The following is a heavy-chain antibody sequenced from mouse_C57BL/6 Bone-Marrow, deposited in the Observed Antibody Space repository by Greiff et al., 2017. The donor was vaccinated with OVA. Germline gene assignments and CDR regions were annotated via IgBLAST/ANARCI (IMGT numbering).Heavy chain of an antibody. J-gene: IGHJ1*03. CDR1: GYTFTSYW. CDR3: ARRLPGYFDV. V-gene: IGHV1-55*01. Sequence: QVQLQQPGAELVKPGASVKMSCKASGYTFTSYWITWVKQRPGQGLEWIGDIYPGSGSTNYNEKFKSKATLTVDKSSSTAYMQLSSLTSEDSAVYYGARRLPGYFDVWGTGTTVTVSS. CDR2: IYPGSGST. D-gene: IGHD2-4*01.